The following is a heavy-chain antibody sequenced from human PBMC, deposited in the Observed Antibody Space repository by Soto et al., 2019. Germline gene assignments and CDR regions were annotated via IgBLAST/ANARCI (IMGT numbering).Heavy chain of an antibody. CDR1: GFTFSSYG. D-gene: IGHD3-10*01. V-gene: IGHV3-33*01. CDR3: ASMYYYGSQAEVGMDV. Sequence: QVQLVESGGGVVQPGRSLRLSCAASGFTFSSYGMHWVRQAPGKGLEWVAVIWYDGSNKYYADSVKGRFTISRDNSKNTLYLQMNSLRAEDTAVYYCASMYYYGSQAEVGMDVWGQGTTVTVSS. J-gene: IGHJ6*02. CDR2: IWYDGSNK.